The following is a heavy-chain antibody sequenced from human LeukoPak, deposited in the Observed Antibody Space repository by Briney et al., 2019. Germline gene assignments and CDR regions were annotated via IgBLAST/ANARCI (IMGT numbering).Heavy chain of an antibody. CDR3: ARAGRATQGYFDY. V-gene: IGHV4-59*01. CDR1: GGSISSYY. CDR2: IYYSGST. J-gene: IGHJ4*02. Sequence: SEALSLTCTVSGGSISSYYWSWIRQPPGKGLAWIGYIYYSGSTNYNPSLKSRVTISVDTSKNQFSLKLSSVTAADTAVYYCARAGRATQGYFDYWGQGTLVTVSS. D-gene: IGHD1-26*01.